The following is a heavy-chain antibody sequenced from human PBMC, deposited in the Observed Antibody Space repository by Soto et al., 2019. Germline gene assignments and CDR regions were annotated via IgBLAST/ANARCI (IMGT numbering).Heavy chain of an antibody. CDR3: ARDRVQWPPRFDP. D-gene: IGHD6-19*01. Sequence: ASLKVSCKASGYTFTSYGISWVRQAPGQGLEWMGWISACNGNTNYAQKLQGRVTMTTDTSTSTAYMELRSLRSDDTAVYYCARDRVQWPPRFDPWGQGTLVTVSS. CDR1: GYTFTSYG. J-gene: IGHJ5*02. V-gene: IGHV1-18*01. CDR2: ISACNGNT.